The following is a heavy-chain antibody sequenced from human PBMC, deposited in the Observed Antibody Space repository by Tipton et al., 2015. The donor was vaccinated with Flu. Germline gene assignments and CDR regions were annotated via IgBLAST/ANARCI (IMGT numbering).Heavy chain of an antibody. CDR3: ARSHDSSSWVYYYYGMDV. CDR2: IYYSGST. Sequence: LRLSCTVSGGSISSGGYYWSWIRQHPGKGLEWIGYIYYSGSTYYNPSLKSRVTISVDTSKNQFSLKLSSVTAADTAVYYCARSHDSSSWVYYYYGMDVWGQGTTVTVSS. D-gene: IGHD6-13*01. CDR1: GGSISSGGYY. V-gene: IGHV4-31*02. J-gene: IGHJ6*02.